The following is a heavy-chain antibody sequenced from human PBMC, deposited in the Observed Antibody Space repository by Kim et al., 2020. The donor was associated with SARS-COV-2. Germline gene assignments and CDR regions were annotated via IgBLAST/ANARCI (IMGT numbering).Heavy chain of an antibody. J-gene: IGHJ4*02. V-gene: IGHV3-7*01. CDR2: IKQDGSEK. D-gene: IGHD2-21*02. CDR1: GFTFSSYW. CDR3: ARLGQGGNSVVNDY. Sequence: GGSLRLSCAASGFTFSSYWMSWVRQAPGKGLEWVANIKQDGSEKYYVDSVKGRFTISRDNAKNSLYLQMNSLRAEDTAVYYCARLGQGGNSVVNDYWGQGTLVTVSS.